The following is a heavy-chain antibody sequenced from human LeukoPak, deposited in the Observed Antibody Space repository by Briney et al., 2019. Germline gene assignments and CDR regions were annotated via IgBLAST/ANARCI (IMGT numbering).Heavy chain of an antibody. V-gene: IGHV4-34*01. CDR2: INHSGST. J-gene: IGHJ3*02. CDR1: GESFSGYY. Sequence: PSETLSLTCAVYGESFSGYYWSWIRQPPGKGLEWIGKINHSGSTNYNPSLKSRVTISVDTSKNQFSLKLSPVTAADTAVYYCARGLFGVDAFDIWGQGTMVTVSS. D-gene: IGHD2-21*01. CDR3: ARGLFGVDAFDI.